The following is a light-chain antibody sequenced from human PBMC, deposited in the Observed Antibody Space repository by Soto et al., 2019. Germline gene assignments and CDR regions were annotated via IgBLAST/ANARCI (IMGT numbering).Light chain of an antibody. CDR1: QSVSSNY. J-gene: IGKJ4*01. CDR3: QQYGSSPLT. Sequence: EIVLAQSPGTLSLSPGERATLSCRASQSVSSNYLAWYQQKPGQAPRLLIYGASSRATGIPDRFSGSGSGTDVTLTISRLEPEDFAVYYCQQYGSSPLTFGGGTKVEIK. CDR2: GAS. V-gene: IGKV3-20*01.